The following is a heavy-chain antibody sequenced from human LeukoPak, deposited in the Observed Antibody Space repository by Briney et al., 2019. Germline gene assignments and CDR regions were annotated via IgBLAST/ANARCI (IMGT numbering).Heavy chain of an antibody. J-gene: IGHJ4*02. D-gene: IGHD6-6*01. CDR1: GFTFSSYG. CDR2: IRYDGSNK. Sequence: GGSLRLSCAASGFTFSSYGMHWVRQAPGKGLEWVAFIRYDGSNKYYADSVKGRFTISRDNSKNTLYLQMNSLRAEDTAVYYCAKDGQMIAARPDRVVHYYFDYWGQGTLVTVSS. CDR3: AKDGQMIAARPDRVVHYYFDY. V-gene: IGHV3-30*02.